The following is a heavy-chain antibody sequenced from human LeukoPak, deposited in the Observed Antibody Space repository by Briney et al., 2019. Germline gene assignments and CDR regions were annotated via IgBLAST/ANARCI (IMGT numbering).Heavy chain of an antibody. V-gene: IGHV3-7*03. CDR3: GRAMDV. Sequence: GGSLRLSCAASGFTFISYTMNWVRQAPGKGLEWVANIRQDGIEKHYVDSVKGRFTISRGNAKNSVYLQMNSLRAEDAAVYYCGRAMDVWGQGTTVTVSS. J-gene: IGHJ6*02. CDR1: GFTFISYT. CDR2: IRQDGIEK.